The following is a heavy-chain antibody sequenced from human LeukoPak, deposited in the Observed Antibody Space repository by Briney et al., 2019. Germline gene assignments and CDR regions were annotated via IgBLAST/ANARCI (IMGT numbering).Heavy chain of an antibody. CDR2: IDNDGNGI. D-gene: IGHD3-3*01. Sequence: GGSLRLSCAASGFMFNGYWMHWVRQGPEKGLELVSRIDNDGNGIIYADSVKGRFITSRDNAKNTLYLQMSSLRVEDTAVYYCATGGGWEPSSGVVTHIDVWGKGTTVTVSS. CDR1: GFMFNGYW. J-gene: IGHJ6*03. CDR3: ATGGGWEPSSGVVTHIDV. V-gene: IGHV3-74*01.